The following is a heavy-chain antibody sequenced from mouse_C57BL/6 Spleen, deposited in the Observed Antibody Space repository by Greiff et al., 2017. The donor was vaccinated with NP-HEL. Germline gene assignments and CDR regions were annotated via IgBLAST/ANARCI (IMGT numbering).Heavy chain of an antibody. D-gene: IGHD2-5*01. V-gene: IGHV1-69*01. CDR1: GYTFTSYW. CDR3: ARSGDSNSPWFAY. CDR2: IDPSDSYT. J-gene: IGHJ3*01. Sequence: QVHVKQPGAELVMPGASVKLSCKASGYTFTSYWMHWVKQRPGQGLEWIGEIDPSDSYTNYNQKFKGKSTLTVDKSSSTAYMQLSSLTSEDSAVYYCARSGDSNSPWFAYWGQGTLVTVSA.